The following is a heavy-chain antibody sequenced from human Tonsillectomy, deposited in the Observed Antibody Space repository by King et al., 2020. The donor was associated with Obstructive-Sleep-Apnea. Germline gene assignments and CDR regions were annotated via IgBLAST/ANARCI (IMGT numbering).Heavy chain of an antibody. J-gene: IGHJ4*02. V-gene: IGHV4-34*01. D-gene: IGHD3-10*01. CDR1: GGSFSGYY. CDR2: INHSGST. Sequence: VQLQQGGAGLLKPSETLSLTCAVYGGSFSGYYWSGIRKPPGKGLEWIGEINHSGSTNYNPSVKSRVTISVDTSKNQFSLKLSSVTAADTAVYYCARGYGSGSYYDDDWGQGTLVTVSS. CDR3: ARGYGSGSYYDDD.